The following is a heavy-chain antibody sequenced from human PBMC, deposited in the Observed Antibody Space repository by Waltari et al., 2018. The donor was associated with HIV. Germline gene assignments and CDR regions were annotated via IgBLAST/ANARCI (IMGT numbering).Heavy chain of an antibody. J-gene: IGHJ4*02. CDR1: GFSLTTIGVG. D-gene: IGHD2-8*01. V-gene: IGHV2-5*01. CDR3: AHSLGTGAVYFDY. CDR2: IYWHDEK. Sequence: QFTLKESGRALVKPTQTLALTCSVAGFSLTTIGVGVGWVRQPPGKALEWLAIIYWHDEKRYSPSLDRRLSITKDTDKNQVVVRMTDMDPVDTATYFCAHSLGTGAVYFDYWGQGTLVAVSS.